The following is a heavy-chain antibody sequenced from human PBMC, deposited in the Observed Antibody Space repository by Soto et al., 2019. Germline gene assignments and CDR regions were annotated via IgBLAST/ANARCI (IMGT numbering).Heavy chain of an antibody. CDR3: AKIPTFYGILGGSYET. J-gene: IGHJ4*02. CDR2: IYASGRT. D-gene: IGHD3-9*01. Sequence: QMQLQESGPGLVKPSETLSLTCTVSGGSISSGDYYWTWVRQHPGKGLEWIGYIYASGRTYYTPSLKSRVSISVDTSKNQFSLKLSSVAAAATAVYYCAKIPTFYGILGGSYETWGQGILVTVSS. V-gene: IGHV4-31*03. CDR1: GGSISSGDYY.